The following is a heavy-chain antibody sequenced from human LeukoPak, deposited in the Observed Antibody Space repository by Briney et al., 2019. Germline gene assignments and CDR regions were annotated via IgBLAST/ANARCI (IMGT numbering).Heavy chain of an antibody. V-gene: IGHV3-30-3*01. CDR3: ARSQESITMVRGVIGHAFSI. CDR2: ISYDGSNK. D-gene: IGHD3-10*01. CDR1: GFTFSSYE. J-gene: IGHJ3*02. Sequence: GGSLRLSCAASGFTFSSYEMNWVRQAPGKGLEWVAVISYDGSNKYYADSVRGRFTISRDNSKNTLYLQMNSLRAEDTAVYYCARSQESITMVRGVIGHAFSIWGQGTMVTVSS.